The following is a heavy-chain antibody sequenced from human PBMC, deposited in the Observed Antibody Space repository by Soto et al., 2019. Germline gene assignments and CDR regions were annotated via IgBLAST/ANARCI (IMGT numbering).Heavy chain of an antibody. J-gene: IGHJ6*02. CDR2: TYYRSKWYN. CDR1: GDSVSSNSAA. D-gene: IGHD3-3*01. CDR3: ARHQYYDFWSGSHYYYYYGMDV. V-gene: IGHV6-1*01. Sequence: PSQTLSLTCAISGDSVSSNSAAWNWIRQSPSRGLEWLGRTYYRSKWYNDYAVSVKSRITINPDTSKNQFSLQLNSVTPEDTAVYYCARHQYYDFWSGSHYYYYYGMDVWGQGTTVTVSS.